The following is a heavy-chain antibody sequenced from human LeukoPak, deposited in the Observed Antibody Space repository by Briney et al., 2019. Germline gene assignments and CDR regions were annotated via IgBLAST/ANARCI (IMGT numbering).Heavy chain of an antibody. J-gene: IGHJ5*02. CDR3: AVDFYGS. V-gene: IGHV3-30*03. CDR2: ISYDGSNK. Sequence: GRSLRLSCAASGFTFSSYGMNWVRQAPGKGLEWVAVISYDGSNKYYADSVEGRFTISRDNSENTLYLQMNSLRAEDTAVYYCAVDFYGSWGQGTLVTVSS. CDR1: GFTFSSYG. D-gene: IGHD2/OR15-2a*01.